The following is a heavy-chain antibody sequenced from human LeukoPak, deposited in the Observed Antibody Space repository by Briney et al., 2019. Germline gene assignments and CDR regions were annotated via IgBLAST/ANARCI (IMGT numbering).Heavy chain of an antibody. Sequence: GGSLRLSCEASGFTFSSYWMTWVRQAPGKGLEWVANIKQDGSEKYYVDSVKGRFTISRDNAKNSLYLQMNSLRVEDTAVYYCARRSSSGWWFDYWGQGTLVTVSS. J-gene: IGHJ4*02. CDR2: IKQDGSEK. CDR1: GFTFSSYW. D-gene: IGHD6-19*01. V-gene: IGHV3-7*01. CDR3: ARRSSSGWWFDY.